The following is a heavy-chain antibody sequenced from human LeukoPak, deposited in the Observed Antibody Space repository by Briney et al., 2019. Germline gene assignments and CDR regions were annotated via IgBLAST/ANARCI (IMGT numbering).Heavy chain of an antibody. D-gene: IGHD4-17*01. CDR3: ARNLDHGENVVFAY. CDR2: ISSSSSII. Sequence: HPGGSLRLSCAASGFTFSSYSVSWVRQAPGKGLEWISYISSSSSIIHYADSVKGRFTISRDNARNSLYLQMNGLSAEDTAVYYCARNLDHGENVVFAYWGRGTLVTVSS. CDR1: GFTFSSYS. V-gene: IGHV3-48*04. J-gene: IGHJ4*02.